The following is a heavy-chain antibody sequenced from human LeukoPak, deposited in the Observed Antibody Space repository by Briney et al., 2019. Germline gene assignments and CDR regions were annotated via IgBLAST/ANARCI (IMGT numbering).Heavy chain of an antibody. CDR3: ATRRQAATYNWFDP. D-gene: IGHD2-15*01. CDR2: ISSSGSTI. CDR1: GFTFSSYE. J-gene: IGHJ5*02. V-gene: IGHV3-48*03. Sequence: GGSLRLSCAASGFTFSSYEMNWVRQAPGEGLEWVSYISSSGSTIYYADSVKGRFTISRDNAKNSLYLQMNSLRAEDTAVYYCATRRQAATYNWFDPWGQGTLVTVSS.